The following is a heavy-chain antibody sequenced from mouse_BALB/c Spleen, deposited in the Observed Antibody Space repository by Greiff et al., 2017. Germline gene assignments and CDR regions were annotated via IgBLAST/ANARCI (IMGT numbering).Heavy chain of an antibody. Sequence: QVQLQQPGAELVKPGASVKLSCKASGYTFTSYWMHWVKQRPGQGLEWIGEINPSNGRTNYNEKFKSKATLTVDKSSSTAYMQLSSLTSEDSAVYYCASGGTAVDYWGQGTTLTVSS. V-gene: IGHV1S81*02. CDR1: GYTFTSYW. CDR3: ASGGTAVDY. J-gene: IGHJ2*01. CDR2: INPSNGRT. D-gene: IGHD1-2*01.